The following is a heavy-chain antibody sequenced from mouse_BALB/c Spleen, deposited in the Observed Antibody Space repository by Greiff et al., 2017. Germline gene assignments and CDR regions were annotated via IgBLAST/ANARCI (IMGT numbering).Heavy chain of an antibody. D-gene: IGHD3-2*02. CDR2: IDPENGDT. CDR3: NAREAPFAY. V-gene: IGHV14-4*02. Sequence: VQLKESGAELVRSGASVKLSCTASGFNIKDYYMHWVKQRPEQGLEWIGWIDPENGDTEYAPKFQGKATMTADTSSNTAYLQLSSLTSEDTAVYYCNAREAPFAYWGQGTLVTVSA. CDR1: GFNIKDYY. J-gene: IGHJ3*01.